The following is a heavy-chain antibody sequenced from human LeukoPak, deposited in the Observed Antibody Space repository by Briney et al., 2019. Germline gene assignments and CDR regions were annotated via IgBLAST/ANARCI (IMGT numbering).Heavy chain of an antibody. CDR2: INPNSGGT. CDR1: GYIFTDYY. D-gene: IGHD6-19*01. V-gene: IGHV1-2*02. Sequence: ASVKVSCKASGYIFTDYYMHWVRQAPGQGREWMGWINPNSGGTNYEQKFQGRVIMTRDTSISTPYMELSRRTSDDTAVYYCARGVAGPYYYYYMYVWGRGTTVTVSS. CDR3: ARGVAGPYYYYYMYV. J-gene: IGHJ6*03.